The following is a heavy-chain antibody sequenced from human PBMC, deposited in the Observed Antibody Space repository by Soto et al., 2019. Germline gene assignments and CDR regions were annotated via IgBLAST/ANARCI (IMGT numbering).Heavy chain of an antibody. D-gene: IGHD1-1*01. CDR3: ARGPRVSSTGTGAH. Sequence: PGGSLGLSCSVSGFTFSAYWMHWVRQVPGKGLTWVSRISDDGSTATYADSVKGRFVISRDNAKNSLYLEMNTLRADDSGLYYCARGPRVSSTGTGAHWGRGTLVTVSS. J-gene: IGHJ4*02. V-gene: IGHV3-74*01. CDR2: ISDDGSTA. CDR1: GFTFSAYW.